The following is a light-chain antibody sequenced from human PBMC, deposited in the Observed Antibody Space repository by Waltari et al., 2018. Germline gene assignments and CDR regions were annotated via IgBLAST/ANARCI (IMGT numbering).Light chain of an antibody. CDR2: GAS. CDR3: QQYDDSILT. J-gene: IGKJ4*01. V-gene: IGKV3-20*01. CDR1: QTINNNF. Sequence: IVLTQSPDTLSLSPGQRSTLSCRASQTINNNFLVWYQQKPGQAPRLIIHGASSRATGFPDRFSGSGSGTDFTLTISRLEPEDVAVYYCQQYDDSILTFGGGTKVEI.